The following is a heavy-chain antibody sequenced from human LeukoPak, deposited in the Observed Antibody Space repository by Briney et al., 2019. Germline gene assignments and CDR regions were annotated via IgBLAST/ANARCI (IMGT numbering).Heavy chain of an antibody. D-gene: IGHD2-2*01. CDR2: ISAYNGNT. CDR3: ARDRGGLAIVVVPAATFDT. V-gene: IGHV1-18*04. Sequence: ASVKVSCKASGYTFTSYGISWVRQTPGQGLEWMGWISAYNGNTNYAQKLQGRVTMTTDTSTSTAYMELRSLRSDDPAVYYCARDRGGLAIVVVPAATFDTWGQGNLVTVSS. CDR1: GYTFTSYG. J-gene: IGHJ5*02.